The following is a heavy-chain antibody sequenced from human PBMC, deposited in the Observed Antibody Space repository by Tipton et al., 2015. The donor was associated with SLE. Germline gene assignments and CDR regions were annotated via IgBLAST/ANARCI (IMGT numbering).Heavy chain of an antibody. V-gene: IGHV3-48*03. J-gene: IGHJ6*03. D-gene: IGHD3-3*01. CDR1: GFTFSNYW. Sequence: GSLRLSCAGSGFTFSNYWMNWVRQAPGKGLEWISFIGRSGGPLQYADSVKGRFTISRDNAKNSLYLQMNSLRAEDTAVYYCARDFLELGYYYMDVWGKGTTVTVSS. CDR3: ARDFLELGYYYMDV. CDR2: IGRSGGPL.